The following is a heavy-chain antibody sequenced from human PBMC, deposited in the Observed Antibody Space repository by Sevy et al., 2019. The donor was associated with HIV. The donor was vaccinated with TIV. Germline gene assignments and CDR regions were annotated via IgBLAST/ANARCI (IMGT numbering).Heavy chain of an antibody. J-gene: IGHJ4*02. V-gene: IGHV4-59*08. CDR3: AGENAWGRCYS. Sequence: SETLSLTCTVSGGSITSLYWNWIRQPPGKGLEWIANIYYNGHINYNPSLKSRVTLSLDTSKNQLSLRLMCVTAADTAMYYCAGENAWGRCYSWGQGTLVTVSS. CDR1: GGSITSLY. D-gene: IGHD3-10*01. CDR2: IYYNGHI.